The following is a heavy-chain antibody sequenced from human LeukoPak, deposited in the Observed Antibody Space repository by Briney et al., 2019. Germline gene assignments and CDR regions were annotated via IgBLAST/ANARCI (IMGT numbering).Heavy chain of an antibody. Sequence: PSEPLSLTCTVSGGSISPYYWSWIRQPPGKGLEWLGYIYYSGNTEYKPSLKSRVAMSVDTSKNQFSLRLSSVTAADTAVYYCARSTGSTMFIDYWGQGTLVTVSS. J-gene: IGHJ4*02. CDR3: ARSTGSTMFIDY. D-gene: IGHD3-10*02. CDR2: IYYSGNT. V-gene: IGHV4-59*01. CDR1: GGSISPYY.